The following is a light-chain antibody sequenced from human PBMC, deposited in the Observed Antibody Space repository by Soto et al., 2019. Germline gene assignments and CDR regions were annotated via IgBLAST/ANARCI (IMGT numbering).Light chain of an antibody. CDR3: QQTFSKIVT. CDR2: DAS. V-gene: IGKV1-39*01. J-gene: IGKJ4*02. Sequence: DFQLTQSPASLSASVGDRVTITCRASQSIHTSLKGLQQQPGKAPRVLIFDASSLQSGVPRRFSGSGSGTDFSLTISSLQPEDFSTYYCQQTFSKIVTFGGGTRVEMK. CDR1: QSIHTS.